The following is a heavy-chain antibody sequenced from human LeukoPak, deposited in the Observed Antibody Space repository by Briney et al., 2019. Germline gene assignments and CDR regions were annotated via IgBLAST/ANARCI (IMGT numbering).Heavy chain of an antibody. D-gene: IGHD4-11*01. J-gene: IGHJ6*03. CDR3: ARETVTPYYYYYMDV. V-gene: IGHV4-61*02. CDR2: IYTSGST. CDR1: GGSISSGSYY. Sequence: PSETLSLTCTVSGGSISSGSYYWSWIRQPAGKGLEWIGLIYTSGSTNYNPSLKSRVTISVDTSKNQFSLKLSSVTAADTAVYYCARETVTPYYYYYMDVWGKGTTVTVSS.